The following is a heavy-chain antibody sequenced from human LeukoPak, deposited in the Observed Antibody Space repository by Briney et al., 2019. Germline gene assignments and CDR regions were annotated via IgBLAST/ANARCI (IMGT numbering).Heavy chain of an antibody. V-gene: IGHV3-30*04. Sequence: PGGSLRLSCAASGFTFSSYAMHWVRQAPGKGLEWVALISYDGSYKYYADSVKGRFTISRDNAKNSLYLQMNSLRAEDTAVYYCARVEEAAAFNPWGQGTLVTVSS. D-gene: IGHD6-13*01. CDR2: ISYDGSYK. CDR1: GFTFSSYA. CDR3: ARVEEAAAFNP. J-gene: IGHJ4*02.